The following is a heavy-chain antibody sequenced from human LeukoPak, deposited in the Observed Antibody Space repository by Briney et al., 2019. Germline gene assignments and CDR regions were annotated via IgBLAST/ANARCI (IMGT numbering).Heavy chain of an antibody. CDR3: ARGVTFIAAPHNGEEY. CDR2: ISYDGSNK. CDR1: GFSFSSSA. J-gene: IGHJ4*02. D-gene: IGHD6-13*01. V-gene: IGHV3-30-3*01. Sequence: GRSLRLSCAAPGFSFSSSAMDWVRQAPGKGLEWVAVISYDGSNKYYADSVKGRFTISRDNSKNTLYLQMNSLRAEDTAVYYCARGVTFIAAPHNGEEYWGQGTLVTVSS.